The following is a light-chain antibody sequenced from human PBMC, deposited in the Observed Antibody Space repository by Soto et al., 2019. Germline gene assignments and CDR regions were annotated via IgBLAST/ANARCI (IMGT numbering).Light chain of an antibody. Sequence: DIQMTQSPSSLSASVGDRVTITCRASQNIGVYLNWYQKKPGKAPKLLIHAASSLHSGVPSTFSSSGSGTDFALTISSLQPEDFATYYCHQTAANPWTFAQGTKVDIK. CDR2: AAS. CDR3: HQTAANPWT. J-gene: IGKJ1*01. CDR1: QNIGVY. V-gene: IGKV1-39*01.